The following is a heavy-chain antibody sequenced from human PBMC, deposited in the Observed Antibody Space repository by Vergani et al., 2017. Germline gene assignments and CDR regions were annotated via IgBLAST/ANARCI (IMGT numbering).Heavy chain of an antibody. V-gene: IGHV3-43D*04. D-gene: IGHD2-2*01. Sequence: VQLVESGAGVVQPGGSLRLSCAASGFTFDDYAMSWVRQAPGKGLEWVALLNWDGSDTYYTDSVRGRFTISRDKRKKSLYLHMNSLRAEDTAMYFCGKSLQGVQPTDYWGQKALVTVSS. CDR3: GKSLQGVQPTDY. J-gene: IGHJ4*02. CDR1: GFTFDDYA. CDR2: LNWDGSDT.